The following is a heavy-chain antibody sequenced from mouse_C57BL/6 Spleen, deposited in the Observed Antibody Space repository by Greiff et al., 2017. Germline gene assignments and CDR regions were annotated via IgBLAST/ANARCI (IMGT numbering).Heavy chain of an antibody. CDR2: IHPSDSDT. CDR3: AIWNYYGTRGYAMDY. J-gene: IGHJ4*01. CDR1: GYTFTSYW. V-gene: IGHV1-74*01. D-gene: IGHD2-1*01. Sequence: QVQLKQPGAELVKPGASVKVSCKASGYTFTSYWMHWVKQRPGQGLEWIGRIHPSDSDTNYNQKFKGKATLTVDKSSSTAYMQLSSLTSEDSAVYYCAIWNYYGTRGYAMDYWGQGTSVTVSS.